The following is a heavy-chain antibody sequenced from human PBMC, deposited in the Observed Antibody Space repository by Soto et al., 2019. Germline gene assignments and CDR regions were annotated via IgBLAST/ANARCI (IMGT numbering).Heavy chain of an antibody. CDR3: AKDRVTGTTAAYYFDY. CDR2: ISGSGGST. J-gene: IGHJ4*02. D-gene: IGHD1-7*01. V-gene: IGHV3-23*01. Sequence: EVQLLESGGGLVQPGGSLRLSCAASGFTFSSYAMSWVRQAPGKGLEWVSAISGSGGSTYYADSVKGRFTISRDNSKNTLYLQMNSLRAEDTAVYYCAKDRVTGTTAAYYFDYWGQGTLVTVSS. CDR1: GFTFSSYA.